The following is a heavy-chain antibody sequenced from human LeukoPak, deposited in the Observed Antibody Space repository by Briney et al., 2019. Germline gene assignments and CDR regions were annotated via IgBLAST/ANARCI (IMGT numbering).Heavy chain of an antibody. CDR2: IFYSGST. CDR3: ARLYGDLYSFDY. D-gene: IGHD4-17*01. Sequence: TSETLSLTCTVSGGSISIGDYYWSWIRQHPGKGLEWIGYIFYSGSTYYNPSPKSRLTISLDTSKSQFSLKLSSVTAADTAVYYCARLYGDLYSFDYWGQGTLVTVSS. CDR1: GGSISIGDYY. V-gene: IGHV4-31*03. J-gene: IGHJ4*02.